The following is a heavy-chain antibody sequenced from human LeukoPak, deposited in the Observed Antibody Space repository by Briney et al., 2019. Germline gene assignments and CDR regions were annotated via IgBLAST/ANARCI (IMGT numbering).Heavy chain of an antibody. CDR2: IIPIFGTA. Sequence: SVKVSCKASGGTFSSYAISWVRQAPGQGLEWMGGIIPIFGTANYAQKFQGRVMITADESTSTAYMELSSLRSEDTAVYYCARARLDFWSGYSGYYYMDVWGKGTTVTVSS. J-gene: IGHJ6*03. V-gene: IGHV1-69*01. CDR1: GGTFSSYA. D-gene: IGHD3-3*01. CDR3: ARARLDFWSGYSGYYYMDV.